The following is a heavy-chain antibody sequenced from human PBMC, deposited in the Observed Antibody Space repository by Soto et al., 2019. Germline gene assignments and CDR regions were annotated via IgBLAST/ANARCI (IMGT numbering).Heavy chain of an antibody. D-gene: IGHD3-10*02. CDR2: ISGTGGST. J-gene: IGHJ4*02. Sequence: EVQLVESWGALVQPGGSLRLSCAASGFTFSHYGMKWVRQAPWKGLAWVSTISGTGGSTHYADSVKGRFTISRGNAPNTRYLQWNSLRFEYTTISYWARERLIPAPMSSNWGQGTLVTVSS. CDR1: GFTFSHYG. V-gene: IGHV3-23*04. CDR3: ARERLIPAPMSSN.